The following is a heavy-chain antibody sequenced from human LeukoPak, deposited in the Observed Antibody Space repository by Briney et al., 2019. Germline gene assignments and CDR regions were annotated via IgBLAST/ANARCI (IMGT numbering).Heavy chain of an antibody. CDR3: ARYVDTTMLT. J-gene: IGHJ4*02. CDR2: ISSTGTTM. V-gene: IGHV3-48*02. D-gene: IGHD5-18*01. Sequence: GGSLRLSCAASGFTFSSYSMNWVRQAPGKGLDWVSYISSTGTTMYYADSVKGRFTISRDNAKNSLYLQMNSLRDEDTAVYYCARYVDTTMLTWGQGTLVTVSS. CDR1: GFTFSSYS.